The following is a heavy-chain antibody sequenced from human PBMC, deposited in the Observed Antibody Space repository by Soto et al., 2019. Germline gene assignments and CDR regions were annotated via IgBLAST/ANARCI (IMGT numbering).Heavy chain of an antibody. CDR3: ARDRNYYDSSGYYWGNWFDS. Sequence: SETLSLTCTVSGGSISSGGYYWSWIRQHPGKGLEWIGYIYYSGSTYYNPSLKSRVTISVDTSKNQFSLKLSSVTAADTAVYYCARDRNYYDSSGYYWGNWFDSWGQGTLVTVSS. CDR2: IYYSGST. CDR1: GGSISSGGYY. D-gene: IGHD3-22*01. V-gene: IGHV4-31*03. J-gene: IGHJ5*01.